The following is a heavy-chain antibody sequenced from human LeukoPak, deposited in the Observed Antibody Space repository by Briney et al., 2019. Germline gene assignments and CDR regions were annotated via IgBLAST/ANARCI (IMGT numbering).Heavy chain of an antibody. V-gene: IGHV4-34*01. D-gene: IGHD1-7*01. CDR1: GVSLRGYY. Sequence: SETLSLTCAVYGVSLRGYYWSWIRQSPEKGLEWIGEISHEGDSIYNPSLKSRLTLSVDMSKNQFSLKLRSVAAADTAVYYCARGRNYVSDYYFDVWGKGTTVIVSS. CDR3: ARGRNYVSDYYFDV. CDR2: ISHEGDS. J-gene: IGHJ6*03.